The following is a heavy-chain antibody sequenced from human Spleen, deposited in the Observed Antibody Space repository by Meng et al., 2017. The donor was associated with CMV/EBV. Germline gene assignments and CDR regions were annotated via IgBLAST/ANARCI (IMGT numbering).Heavy chain of an antibody. Sequence: GQLGQCGAEGKKPGASVKVPVKASGYTFTGYYMHWVRQAPGQGLEWMGWINPNSGGTNYAQKFQGRVTMTRDTSISTAYMELSRLRSDDTAVYYCARVGPLTSNNWFDPWGQGTLVTVSS. CDR3: ARVGPLTSNNWFDP. CDR1: GYTFTGYY. J-gene: IGHJ5*02. CDR2: INPNSGGT. D-gene: IGHD3-9*01. V-gene: IGHV1-2*02.